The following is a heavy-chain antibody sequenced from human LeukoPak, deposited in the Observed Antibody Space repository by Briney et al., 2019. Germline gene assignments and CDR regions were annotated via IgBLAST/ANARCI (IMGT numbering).Heavy chain of an antibody. CDR2: ISSNGGST. Sequence: GGSLRLSCAASGFTFSSYAMHWVRQAPGKGLEYVSAISSNGGSTYYANSVKGRFTISRDNSKNTLYLQMGSLRAEDMAVYYCAREDFYSSSWLLFDYWGQGTLVTVSS. J-gene: IGHJ4*02. D-gene: IGHD6-13*01. CDR3: AREDFYSSSWLLFDY. V-gene: IGHV3-64*01. CDR1: GFTFSSYA.